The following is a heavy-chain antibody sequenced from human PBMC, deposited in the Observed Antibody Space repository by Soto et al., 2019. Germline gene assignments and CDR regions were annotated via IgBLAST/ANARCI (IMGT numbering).Heavy chain of an antibody. CDR2: IVPVFRTP. CDR1: GGPFSNYA. Sequence: QVHLVQSGAEVKKPGSSVKVSCKASGGPFSNYAISWVRQAPGQGLEWLGGIVPVFRTPNYADKFQGRLTIIADESTSTAYMELSSLTSEDTAMYFCARDARRGQWLVPPGFDFWGQGTLVTVSS. CDR3: ARDARRGQWLVPPGFDF. J-gene: IGHJ4*02. D-gene: IGHD6-19*01. V-gene: IGHV1-69*01.